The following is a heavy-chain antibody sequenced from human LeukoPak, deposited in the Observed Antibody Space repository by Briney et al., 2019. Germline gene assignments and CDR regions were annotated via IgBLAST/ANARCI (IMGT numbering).Heavy chain of an antibody. CDR2: ISWNSCSI. Sequence: PGGSLRLSCAPAGSTFDDYAMHSVRQAPGKGLEWVSGISWNSCSIGYADSVKGRFTISRDNAKNSLYLQMNSLRAEDTALYYCAKDIGGGDYYYYGMDVWGQGTTVTVSS. CDR3: AKDIGGGDYYYYGMDV. V-gene: IGHV3-9*01. J-gene: IGHJ6*02. D-gene: IGHD4-23*01. CDR1: GSTFDDYA.